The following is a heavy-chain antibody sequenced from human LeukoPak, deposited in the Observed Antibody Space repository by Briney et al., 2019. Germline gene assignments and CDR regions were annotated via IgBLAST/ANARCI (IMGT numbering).Heavy chain of an antibody. J-gene: IGHJ4*02. D-gene: IGHD4-17*01. CDR2: ISYDGSNK. V-gene: IGHV3-30*04. CDR3: ARDGPNDYGDFAYYFDY. CDR1: GFTLSSYA. Sequence: GGSLRLSCAASGFTLSSYAMHWVRQAPGKGLEWVAVISYDGSNKYYADSVKGRFTISRDNSKNTLYLQMNSLRAEDTAVYYCARDGPNDYGDFAYYFDYWGQGTLVTVSS.